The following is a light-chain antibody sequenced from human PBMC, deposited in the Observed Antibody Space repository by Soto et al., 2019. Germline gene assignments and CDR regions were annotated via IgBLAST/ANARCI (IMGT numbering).Light chain of an antibody. Sequence: DIQMTQSPSSLSASVGDRVTITCQARQDISNYLNWYQQKPGKAPKLLLYDASNLETGVPSRISGSGSGTDFTFTISSLQPEDIATYYCQQYDKLLYTFGRGTKLEIK. CDR1: QDISNY. CDR2: DAS. J-gene: IGKJ2*01. CDR3: QQYDKLLYT. V-gene: IGKV1-33*01.